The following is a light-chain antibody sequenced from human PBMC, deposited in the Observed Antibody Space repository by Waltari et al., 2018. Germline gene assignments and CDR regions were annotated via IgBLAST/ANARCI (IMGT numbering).Light chain of an antibody. V-gene: IGLV2-14*01. CDR2: EVN. J-gene: IGLJ3*02. CDR3: CSHSSSSTLVL. CDR1: TTDVGAFHF. Sequence: QSALTQPASVSGSPGPSITLSCTGTTTDVGAFHFVPWYQQHPGEVPKLLIYEVNTRPSGVSDRFSGSRSGNTASLTISGLLAEDEADYYCCSHSSSSTLVLFGGGTKVTVL.